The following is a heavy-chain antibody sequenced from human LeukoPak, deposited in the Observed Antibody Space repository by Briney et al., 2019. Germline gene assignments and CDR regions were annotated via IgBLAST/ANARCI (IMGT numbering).Heavy chain of an antibody. J-gene: IGHJ4*02. Sequence: GGSLRLSCAVYGFTFDDYGMTWVRQAPGKGLEWVSGINWNGGSTGYADSVKGRFIISRDNAKNSLYLQMNSLRAEGTAVYYCASASQWADYDILTGYYDPMYYFDYWGQGTLVTVSS. CDR1: GFTFDDYG. V-gene: IGHV3-20*04. CDR3: ASASQWADYDILTGYYDPMYYFDY. CDR2: INWNGGST. D-gene: IGHD3-9*01.